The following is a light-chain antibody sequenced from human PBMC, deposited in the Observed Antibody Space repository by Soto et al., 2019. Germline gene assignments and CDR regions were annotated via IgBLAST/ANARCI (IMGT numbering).Light chain of an antibody. Sequence: EIVMTQSPATLSVSPGERVSLSCRPSRSVSSNLAWYQHKPGQAPRLLIHGASTRAAGISARFSGSGSGTEFTLTISSLQSEDFAVYFCQQYDDWPRTFGQGTKLEIK. J-gene: IGKJ1*01. V-gene: IGKV3-15*01. CDR1: RSVSSN. CDR2: GAS. CDR3: QQYDDWPRT.